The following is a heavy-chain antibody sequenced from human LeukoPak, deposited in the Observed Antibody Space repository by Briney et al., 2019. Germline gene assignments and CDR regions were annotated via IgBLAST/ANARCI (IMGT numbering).Heavy chain of an antibody. D-gene: IGHD2-2*01. CDR2: IRSKAYGGTT. V-gene: IGHV3-49*04. CDR1: GFTFGDYA. J-gene: IGHJ6*02. Sequence: PGRSLRLSCTASGFTFGDYAMSWVRQAPGKGLEWVGFIRSKAYGGTTEYAASVKGRFTISRDDSKSIAYLQMNSLKTEDTAVYYCTRRPTGYCSSTSCSYGMDVWGQGTTVTVSS. CDR3: TRRPTGYCSSTSCSYGMDV.